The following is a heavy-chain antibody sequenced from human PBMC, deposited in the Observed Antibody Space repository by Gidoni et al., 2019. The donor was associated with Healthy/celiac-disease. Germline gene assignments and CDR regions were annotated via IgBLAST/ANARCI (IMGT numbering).Heavy chain of an antibody. V-gene: IGHV4-34*01. CDR1: FSGYY. J-gene: IGHJ4*02. Sequence: FSGYYWSWIRQPPGKGLEWIGEINHSGSTNYNPSLKSRVTISVDTSKNQFSLKLSSVTAADTAVYYCARASYYYDSSGYYYGNPYYFDYWGQGTLVTVSS. CDR3: ARASYYYDSSGYYYGNPYYFDY. CDR2: INHSGST. D-gene: IGHD3-22*01.